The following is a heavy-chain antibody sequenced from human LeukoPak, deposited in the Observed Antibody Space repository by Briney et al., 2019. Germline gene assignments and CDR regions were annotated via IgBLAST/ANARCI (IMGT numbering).Heavy chain of an antibody. CDR1: GFTFSSYG. D-gene: IGHD2/OR15-2a*01. J-gene: IGHJ4*02. Sequence: PGGSLRLSCAASGFTFSSYGIHWVRQAPGKGLEWVAVISYDGSNKYYADSVKGRFTISRDNSKNTLYLQMNSLRTEDTAVYYCAKDSVEANMGVFDYWGQGTLVTVSS. CDR2: ISYDGSNK. V-gene: IGHV3-30*18. CDR3: AKDSVEANMGVFDY.